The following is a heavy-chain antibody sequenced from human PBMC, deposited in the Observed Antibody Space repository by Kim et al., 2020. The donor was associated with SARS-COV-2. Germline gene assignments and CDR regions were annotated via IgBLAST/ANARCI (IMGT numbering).Heavy chain of an antibody. Sequence: SETLSLTCAVYGGSFSGYYWSWIRQPPGKGLEWIGEINHSGSTNYNPSLKSRVTISVDTSKNQFSLKLSSVTAADTAVYYCARWGSYFRGRAPPYDYWGQGTLVTVSS. CDR3: ARWGSYFRGRAPPYDY. D-gene: IGHD1-26*01. V-gene: IGHV4-34*01. J-gene: IGHJ4*02. CDR1: GGSFSGYY. CDR2: INHSGST.